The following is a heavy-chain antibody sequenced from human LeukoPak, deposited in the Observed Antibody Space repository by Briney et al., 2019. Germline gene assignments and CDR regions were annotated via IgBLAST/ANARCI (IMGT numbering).Heavy chain of an antibody. J-gene: IGHJ4*02. CDR3: ARGTMNLDS. V-gene: IGHV1-2*02. CDR2: INPYSGDT. CDR1: GYTLTELS. Sequence: ASVKVSCKVSGYTLTELSMHWVRQAPGKGLEWMGWINPYSGDTAYAQKFQGRVTMTRDTSINTAYMELNRLKFDDTAVYYCARGTMNLDSWGQGTLVTVSS. D-gene: IGHD3-22*01.